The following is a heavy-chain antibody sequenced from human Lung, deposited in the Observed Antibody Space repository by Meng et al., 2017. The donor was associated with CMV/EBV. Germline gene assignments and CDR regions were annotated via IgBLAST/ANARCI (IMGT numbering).Heavy chain of an antibody. V-gene: IGHV4-34*01. CDR3: ARGRGFWSGSRYYYYGMDV. Sequence: GSLRLXXAVYGGSFSGYYWSWIRQPPGKGLEWIGEINHSGSTNYNPSLKSRVTISVNTSKHQFSRKLSSVTAADTAVYYCARGRGFWSGSRYYYYGMDVWGQGTXVTVSS. CDR1: GGSFSGYY. D-gene: IGHD3-3*01. J-gene: IGHJ6*02. CDR2: INHSGST.